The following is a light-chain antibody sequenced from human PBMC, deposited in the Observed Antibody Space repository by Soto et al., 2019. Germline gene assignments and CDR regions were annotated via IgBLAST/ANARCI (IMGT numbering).Light chain of an antibody. J-gene: IGKJ5*01. CDR1: QSITRW. V-gene: IGKV1-5*01. CDR3: QQRSNWPPIT. Sequence: DIQMTQSPSTLSGSVGDTVSITCRASQSITRWLAWYQHKPGKAPKLLIYDASNLESGVPSRFSGSGSGTDFTLTISSLEPEDFAVYYCQQRSNWPPITFGQGTRLEIK. CDR2: DAS.